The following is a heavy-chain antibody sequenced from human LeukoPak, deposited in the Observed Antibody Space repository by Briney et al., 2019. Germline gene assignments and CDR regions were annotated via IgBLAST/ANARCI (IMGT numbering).Heavy chain of an antibody. D-gene: IGHD6-19*01. Sequence: GRSLRLSCPASGFTFDYYAMHWVRQAPGKGLEWVSGISWNSGSIGYADSVKGRFTISRDNAKNSLYLQMNSLRAEDTALYYCAKDRGYSSGWPDYWGQGTPVTVSS. CDR1: GFTFDYYA. V-gene: IGHV3-9*01. CDR2: ISWNSGSI. J-gene: IGHJ4*02. CDR3: AKDRGYSSGWPDY.